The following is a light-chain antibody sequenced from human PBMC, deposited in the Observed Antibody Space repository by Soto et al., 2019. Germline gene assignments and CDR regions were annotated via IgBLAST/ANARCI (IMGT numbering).Light chain of an antibody. CDR2: DVT. Sequence: QSVLTQPVSVSGSPGQSITISCTGTDNDVGVYNYVSWYQQHPGKAPKLIIYDVTNRPSGVSNRFSGSKSGNTASLTISGLQAEDEDDYYCSSYTTSTTRVFGGGTKLTVL. CDR3: SSYTTSTTRV. V-gene: IGLV2-14*01. CDR1: DNDVGVYNY. J-gene: IGLJ3*02.